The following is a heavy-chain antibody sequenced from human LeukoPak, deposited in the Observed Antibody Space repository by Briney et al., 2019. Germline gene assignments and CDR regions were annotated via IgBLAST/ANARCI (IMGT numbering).Heavy chain of an antibody. CDR1: GGTFSSYA. V-gene: IGHV1-69*13. J-gene: IGHJ4*02. Sequence: GASVKVSCKAFGGTFSSYAIIWVRQAPGQGLEWLGGIIPIFGTANYAQKFRGRVTITADESTSTAYMELSSLRSEETAVYYCARRPGYCSGCSCYWESKRYYFDYWGQGTLVTVSS. D-gene: IGHD2-15*01. CDR2: IIPIFGTA. CDR3: ARRPGYCSGCSCYWESKRYYFDY.